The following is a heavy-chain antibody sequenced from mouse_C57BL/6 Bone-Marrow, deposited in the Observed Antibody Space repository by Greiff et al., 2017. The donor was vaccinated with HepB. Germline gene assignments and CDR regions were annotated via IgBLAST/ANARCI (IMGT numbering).Heavy chain of an antibody. D-gene: IGHD1-1*01. CDR2: ISYDGSN. Sequence: EVQLQESGPGLVKPSQSLSLTCSVTGYSITSGYYWNWIRQFPGNKLEWMGYISYDGSNNYNPSLKNRISITRDTSKNQFFLKLNSVTTEDTATYYCARHGSSYWFAYWGQGTLVTVSA. CDR3: ARHGSSYWFAY. J-gene: IGHJ3*01. CDR1: GYSITSGYY. V-gene: IGHV3-6*01.